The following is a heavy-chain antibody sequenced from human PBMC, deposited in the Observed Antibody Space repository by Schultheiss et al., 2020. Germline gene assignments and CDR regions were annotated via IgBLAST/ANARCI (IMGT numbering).Heavy chain of an antibody. D-gene: IGHD3-22*01. CDR2: IYYSST. V-gene: IGHV4-59*01. CDR3: ARVFDDSSGYHPLWYFDL. CDR1: GFTFSSYW. Sequence: GSLRLSCAASGFTFSSYWMHWVRQAPGKGLEWIGYIYYSSTNYNPSLKSRVTISGDTSKNQFSLKLSSVTAADTAVYYCARVFDDSSGYHPLWYFDLWGRGTLVTVSA. J-gene: IGHJ2*01.